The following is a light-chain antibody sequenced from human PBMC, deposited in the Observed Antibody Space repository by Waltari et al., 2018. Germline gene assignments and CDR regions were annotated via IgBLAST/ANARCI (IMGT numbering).Light chain of an antibody. J-gene: IGKJ1*01. CDR2: QAS. CDR1: QSISSW. V-gene: IGKV1-5*03. CDR3: QQASSYPRT. Sequence: DIQMTQSPSTLSASVGDRVTITCRASQSISSWLAWYQQKPGKVPKLLIYQASSLQSGVPSRFSGSGSGTEFTLTISSLQLEDSAIYYCQQASSYPRTFGQGTKVEIK.